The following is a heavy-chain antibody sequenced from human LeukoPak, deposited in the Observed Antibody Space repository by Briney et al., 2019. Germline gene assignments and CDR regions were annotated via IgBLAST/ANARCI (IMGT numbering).Heavy chain of an antibody. CDR1: GFTFSSYA. CDR3: ARVTGPRDY. J-gene: IGHJ4*02. Sequence: SGGSLRLSCAASGFTFSSYAMHWVRQAPGKGREYVSAISSNGGSTYYANSVKGRFTISRDNSKNTLYLLMGSLRAEDMAVYYCARVTGPRDYWGQGTLVTVSS. CDR2: ISSNGGST. V-gene: IGHV3-64*01.